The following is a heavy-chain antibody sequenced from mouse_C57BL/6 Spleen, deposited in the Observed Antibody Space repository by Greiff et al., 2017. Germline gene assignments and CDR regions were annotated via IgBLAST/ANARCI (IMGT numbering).Heavy chain of an antibody. CDR2: IDPNSGGT. Sequence: QVQLQQPGAELVKPGASVKLSCKASGYTFTSYWMHWVKQRPGRGLEWIGRIDPNSGGTKYNEKFKSKATLTVDKPSSTADMQPSSLTSEDAAVYYCARSGTTVDVWYFDVWGTGTTVTVSS. D-gene: IGHD1-1*01. J-gene: IGHJ1*03. CDR3: ARSGTTVDVWYFDV. CDR1: GYTFTSYW. V-gene: IGHV1-72*01.